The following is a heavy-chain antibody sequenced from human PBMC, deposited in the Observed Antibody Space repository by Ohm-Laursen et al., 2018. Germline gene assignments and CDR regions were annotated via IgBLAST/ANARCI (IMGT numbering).Heavy chain of an antibody. CDR3: ARARSELLWFGEDYYGMDV. J-gene: IGHJ6*02. CDR2: INHSGST. CDR1: GGSFSGYY. D-gene: IGHD3-10*01. V-gene: IGHV4-34*01. Sequence: SDTLSLTCAVYGGSFSGYYWSWIRQPPGKGLEWIGEINHSGSTNYNPSLKSRVTISVDTSKNQFSLKLSSVTAADTAVYYCARARSELLWFGEDYYGMDVWGQGTTVTVSS.